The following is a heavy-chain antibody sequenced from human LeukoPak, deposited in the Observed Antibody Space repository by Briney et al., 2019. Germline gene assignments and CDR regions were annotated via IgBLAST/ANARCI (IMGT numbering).Heavy chain of an antibody. CDR3: ARYDFWSGYCLDY. J-gene: IGHJ4*02. CDR1: GGSFSGYY. CDR2: INHSGST. D-gene: IGHD3-3*01. V-gene: IGHV4-34*01. Sequence: SETLSLTCAVYGGSFSGYYWSWIRQPPGKGLEWIGEINHSGSTNYNPSLKSRVTISVDTSKNQFSLKLSSVTAADRAVYYCARYDFWSGYCLDYWGQGTLVTVSS.